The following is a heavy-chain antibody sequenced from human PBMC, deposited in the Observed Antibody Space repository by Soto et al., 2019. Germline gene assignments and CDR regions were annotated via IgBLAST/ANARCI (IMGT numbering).Heavy chain of an antibody. CDR2: IWYDGSNK. Sequence: QVQLVESGGGVVQPGRSLRLSCAASGFTFSSYGMHWVRQAPGKGLEWVAVIWYDGSNKYYADSVKGRFTISRDNSKNTLYLQMNSLRAEDTAVYYCARELGVQLGSKGPYYYYGMDVWGQGTTVTVSS. D-gene: IGHD5-18*01. CDR3: ARELGVQLGSKGPYYYYGMDV. V-gene: IGHV3-33*01. J-gene: IGHJ6*02. CDR1: GFTFSSYG.